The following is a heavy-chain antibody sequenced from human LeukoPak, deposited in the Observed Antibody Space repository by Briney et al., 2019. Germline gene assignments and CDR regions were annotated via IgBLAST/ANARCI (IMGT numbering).Heavy chain of an antibody. V-gene: IGHV1-3*01. CDR2: INAGNGNT. CDR1: GYTFTSYA. D-gene: IGHD3-3*01. J-gene: IGHJ4*02. Sequence: GASVTVSCKASGYTFTSYAMHWVRQAPGQRLEWMGWINAGNGNTKYSQKFQGRVTITRDTSASTAYMELSSLRSEDTAVYYCARSPRRITIPHHFDYWGQGTLVTVSS. CDR3: ARSPRRITIPHHFDY.